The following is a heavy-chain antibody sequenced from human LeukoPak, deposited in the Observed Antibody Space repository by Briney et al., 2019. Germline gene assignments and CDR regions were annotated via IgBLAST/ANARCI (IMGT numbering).Heavy chain of an antibody. J-gene: IGHJ4*02. D-gene: IGHD3-10*01. CDR3: AKEPASGSCFDY. Sequence: GGSLRLSCAASGYTFNSYAMSWVRQAPGKGLEWVSAISGSGGSTYYADSVKGRFTISRDNSKNTLYLQMNSLRAEDTALCYCAKEPASGSCFDYWGQGTLVTVSS. V-gene: IGHV3-23*01. CDR1: GYTFNSYA. CDR2: ISGSGGST.